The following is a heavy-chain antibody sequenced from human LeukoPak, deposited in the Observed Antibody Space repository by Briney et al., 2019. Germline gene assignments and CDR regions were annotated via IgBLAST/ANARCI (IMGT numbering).Heavy chain of an antibody. CDR1: GVSINDYY. CDR2: ISHTEGT. J-gene: IGHJ4*02. CDR3: ARIRCGHSGSVCYNH. Sequence: KTSETLSLTCGVFGVSINDYYWSWIRQSPGKGLEWIGEISHTEGTRYNPSLESRVTMSVGTSENQLSLKLIFATAADTAVYYCARIRCGHSGSVCYNHWGLGTLVTVSS. V-gene: IGHV4-34*01. D-gene: IGHD3-9*01.